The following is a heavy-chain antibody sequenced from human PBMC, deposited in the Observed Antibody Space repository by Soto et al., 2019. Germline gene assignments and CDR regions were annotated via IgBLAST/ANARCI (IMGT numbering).Heavy chain of an antibody. J-gene: IGHJ6*02. Sequence: SETLSLTCAVSGGSISSSNWWSWVRRPPGKGLEWIGEIYHSGSTNYNPSLKSRVTISVDKSKNQFSLKLSSVTAADTAVYYCARVSGIVATISSGYYGMDVWGQGTTVTVSS. CDR2: IYHSGST. CDR3: ARVSGIVATISSGYYGMDV. D-gene: IGHD5-12*01. CDR1: GGSISSSNW. V-gene: IGHV4-4*02.